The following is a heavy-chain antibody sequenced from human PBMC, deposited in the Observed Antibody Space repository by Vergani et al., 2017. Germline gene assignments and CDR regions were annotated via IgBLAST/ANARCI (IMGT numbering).Heavy chain of an antibody. V-gene: IGHV3-33*01. CDR2: IWYDGSNK. CDR1: GFTFSSYG. J-gene: IGHJ6*03. Sequence: QVQLVESGGGVVQPGRSLRLSCAASGFTFSSYGMHWVRQAPGKGLEWVAVIWYDGSNKYYADSVKGRFTISRDNSKNTLYLQMNSLRAEDTAVYYCAILPDEYSSSNYYYYYMDVWGKGTTVTVSS. CDR3: AILPDEYSSSNYYYYYMDV. D-gene: IGHD6-6*01.